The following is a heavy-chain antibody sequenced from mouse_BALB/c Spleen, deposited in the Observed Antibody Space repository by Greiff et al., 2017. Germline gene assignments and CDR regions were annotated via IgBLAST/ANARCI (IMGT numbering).Heavy chain of an antibody. CDR3: ARLLRSGYFDV. CDR1: GYTFTDYA. CDR2: ISTYYGNT. Sequence: VKLMESGPELVRPGVSVKISCKGSGYTFTDYAMHWVKQSHAKSLEWIGVISTYYGNTNYNQKFKGKATMTVDKSSSTAYMELARLTSEDSAIYYCARLLRSGYFDVWGAGTTVTVSS. D-gene: IGHD1-1*01. J-gene: IGHJ1*01. V-gene: IGHV1-67*01.